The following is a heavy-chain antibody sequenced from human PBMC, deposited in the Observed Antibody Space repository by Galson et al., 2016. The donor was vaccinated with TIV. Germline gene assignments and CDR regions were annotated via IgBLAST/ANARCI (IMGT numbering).Heavy chain of an antibody. CDR1: GYSFTSYG. CDR2: ISTNNGDR. V-gene: IGHV1-18*01. J-gene: IGHJ6*02. CDR3: ARGRDSNHGMDV. D-gene: IGHD6-13*01. Sequence: SVKVSCKASGYSFTSYGISWVRQAPGQGPEWMGWISTNNGDRKYVQKFQARVIMTTDTSPTTAFMELRSLESDDTAVYYCARGRDSNHGMDVWGQGTTVTVSS.